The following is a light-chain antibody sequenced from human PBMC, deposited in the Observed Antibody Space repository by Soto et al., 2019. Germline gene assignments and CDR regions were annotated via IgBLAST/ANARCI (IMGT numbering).Light chain of an antibody. J-gene: IGKJ4*01. Sequence: DIQMTQSPSTLSASVGDRVTISCRASQNVNSWVAWHQQKPGKAPKLLIYKASSLESGVTSRFSGSGSGTEFTLTISSLQTDDFATYYCQQYDGHPLTFGGGTKVEIK. CDR3: QQYDGHPLT. CDR1: QNVNSW. V-gene: IGKV1-5*03. CDR2: KAS.